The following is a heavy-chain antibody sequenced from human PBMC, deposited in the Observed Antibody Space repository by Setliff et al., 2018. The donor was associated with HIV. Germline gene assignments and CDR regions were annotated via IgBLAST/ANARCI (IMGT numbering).Heavy chain of an antibody. Sequence: ASVKVSCKASGYTFINYAMNWVRQAPGQGLEWMGWISTYSDETSYAQKLQGRVTMTTDTSTSTAYMELRRLRFDDTAVYYCARDVEHMMDVWGQGTTVTVSS. V-gene: IGHV1-18*01. CDR2: ISTYSDET. J-gene: IGHJ6*02. CDR3: ARDVEHMMDV. CDR1: GYTFINYA.